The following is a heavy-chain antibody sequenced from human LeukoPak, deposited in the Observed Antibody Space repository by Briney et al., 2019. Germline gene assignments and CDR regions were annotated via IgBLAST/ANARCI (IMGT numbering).Heavy chain of an antibody. V-gene: IGHV3-33*01. Sequence: GGSLRLSCAASGFTFRNHGMHWVRQAPGKGLEWVAVIWYDGSIQYYADSVKGRFTISRDNSENTVSLQMNSLRAEDTAVYYCAGGRGSYGLWDSWGQGTLVTVSS. CDR1: GFTFRNHG. CDR3: AGGRGSYGLWDS. CDR2: IWYDGSIQ. J-gene: IGHJ4*02. D-gene: IGHD1-26*01.